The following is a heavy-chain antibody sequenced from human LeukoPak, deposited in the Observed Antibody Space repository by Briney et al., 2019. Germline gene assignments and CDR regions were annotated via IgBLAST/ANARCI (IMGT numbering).Heavy chain of an antibody. D-gene: IGHD3-22*01. CDR1: GFIFSKNG. CDR3: ARETSSEIIGGMDV. Sequence: TGGSLRLSCAASGFIFSKNGIHWVRQAPGKGLEWVAFIQTDGNPKYYADSVRGRFTISRDNSKKTCYLQMDSLRVEDTAVYYCARETSSEIIGGMDVRGQGTMVTVTS. J-gene: IGHJ6*02. CDR2: IQTDGNPK. V-gene: IGHV3-30*02.